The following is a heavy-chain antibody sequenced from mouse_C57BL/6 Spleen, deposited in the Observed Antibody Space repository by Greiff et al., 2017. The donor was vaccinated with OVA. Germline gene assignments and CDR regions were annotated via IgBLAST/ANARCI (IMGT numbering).Heavy chain of an antibody. CDR2: IDPETGGT. J-gene: IGHJ2*01. V-gene: IGHV1-15*01. Sequence: QVQLQQSGAELVRPGASVTLSCKASGYTFTDYEMHWVKQTPVHGLEWIGAIDPETGGTAYNQKFKGKAILTADKSSSTAYMELRSLTSEDSAVYYCTRGHYYGSSYSYYFDYWGQGTTLTVSS. CDR1: GYTFTDYE. CDR3: TRGHYYGSSYSYYFDY. D-gene: IGHD1-1*01.